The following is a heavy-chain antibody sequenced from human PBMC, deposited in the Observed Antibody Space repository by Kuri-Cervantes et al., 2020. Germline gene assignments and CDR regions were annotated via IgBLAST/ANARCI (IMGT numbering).Heavy chain of an antibody. CDR2: ISSNGGST. J-gene: IGHJ6*03. V-gene: IGHV3-64*02. CDR3: AKGDHYYYYYMDV. D-gene: IGHD2-21*02. Sequence: ETLSLTCAASGFTFSNSAMHWVRQAPGKGLEFVSAISSNGGSTYYADSVKGRFTISRDNSKSTLYLQMNGLRAEDTAVYYCAKGDHYYYYYMDVWGKGTTVTVSS. CDR1: GFTFSNSA.